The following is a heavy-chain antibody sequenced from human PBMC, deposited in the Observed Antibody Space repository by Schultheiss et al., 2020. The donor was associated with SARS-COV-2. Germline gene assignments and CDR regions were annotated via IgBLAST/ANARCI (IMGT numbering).Heavy chain of an antibody. J-gene: IGHJ6*02. D-gene: IGHD1-1*01. Sequence: SETLSLTCAVSGGSISSGGYYWSWIRQHPGKGLEWIGYIYYSGSTNYNPSLKSRVTISVDTSKNQFSLKLSSVTAADTAVYYCARQRYNWNDDGMDVWGQGTTVTVSS. CDR3: ARQRYNWNDDGMDV. CDR1: GGSISSGGYY. CDR2: IYYSGST. V-gene: IGHV4-31*11.